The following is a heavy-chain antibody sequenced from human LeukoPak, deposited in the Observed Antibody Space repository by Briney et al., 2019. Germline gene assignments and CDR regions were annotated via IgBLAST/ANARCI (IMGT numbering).Heavy chain of an antibody. CDR3: ARSERGLYCSGGSCYPKPIDY. D-gene: IGHD2-15*01. J-gene: IGHJ4*02. CDR2: INPNSGGT. Sequence: ASVKVSCKASGYTFTGYYMHWVRQAPGQGLEWMGWINPNSGGTNYAQKFQGRVTMTRDTSISTAYMELSRLRSDDTAVYYCARSERGLYCSGGSCYPKPIDYWGQGTLVTVSS. CDR1: GYTFTGYY. V-gene: IGHV1-2*02.